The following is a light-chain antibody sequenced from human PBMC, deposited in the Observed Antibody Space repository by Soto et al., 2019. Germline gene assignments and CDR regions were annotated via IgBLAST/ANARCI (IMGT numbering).Light chain of an antibody. Sequence: DIQMTQSPSTLPASVGDRVTITCRASQTISSWLAWYQQKPGKAPDLLIYDASRLAGGVPSRFSGSESGTEFTLTISSLQPEDFATYYCQQSYSTPITFGQGTRLEIK. CDR1: QTISSW. CDR3: QQSYSTPIT. J-gene: IGKJ5*01. V-gene: IGKV1-5*01. CDR2: DAS.